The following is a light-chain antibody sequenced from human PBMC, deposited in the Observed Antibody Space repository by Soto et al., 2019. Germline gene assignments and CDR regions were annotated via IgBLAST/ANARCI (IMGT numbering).Light chain of an antibody. CDR3: SSYSTTSSPHVL. CDR2: EVT. J-gene: IGLJ2*01. Sequence: QSALTQPASVSGSPGQSITISCTGTSGDIGSYNRVSWYQQHPGKAPKLIIYEVTDRPSGVSTRFSASKSGSTASLTISGIQAEDEADYYCSSYSTTSSPHVLFGGGTKVTVL. CDR1: SGDIGSYNR. V-gene: IGLV2-14*01.